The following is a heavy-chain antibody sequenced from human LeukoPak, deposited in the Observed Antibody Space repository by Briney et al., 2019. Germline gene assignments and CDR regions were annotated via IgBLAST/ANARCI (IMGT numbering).Heavy chain of an antibody. CDR1: GGSISSYY. J-gene: IGHJ4*02. CDR3: ARQSISGSSLSYFDY. V-gene: IGHV4-59*01. Sequence: PSETLSLTCTVSGGSISSYYWSWIRQPPGKGLEWIGNIYNSGSTNYNPSLKSRLTISVDTSKNQRSLKLSSVTAADTAVYYCARQSISGSSLSYFDYWGQGTLVNVSS. D-gene: IGHD3-22*01. CDR2: IYNSGST.